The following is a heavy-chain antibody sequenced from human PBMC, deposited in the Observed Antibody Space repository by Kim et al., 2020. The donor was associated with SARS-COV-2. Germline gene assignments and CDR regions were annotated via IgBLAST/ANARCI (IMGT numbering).Heavy chain of an antibody. CDR1: GFIFSRYG. CDR3: AGAFCDYGLDY. D-gene: IGHD4-17*01. Sequence: GGSLRLSCAASGFIFSRYGMHWVRQAPGKGLEWVAVIWYDGSEKNYADSVKGRFTISRDNSKNTLYLQMNSLRVEDTAVYYCAGAFCDYGLDYWGQGTLV. CDR2: IWYDGSEK. V-gene: IGHV3-33*01. J-gene: IGHJ4*02.